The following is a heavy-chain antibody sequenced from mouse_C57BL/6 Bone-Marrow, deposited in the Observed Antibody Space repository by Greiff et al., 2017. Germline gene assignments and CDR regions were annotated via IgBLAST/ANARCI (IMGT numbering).Heavy chain of an antibody. V-gene: IGHV14-4*01. CDR1: GFNIKDDY. J-gene: IGHJ2*01. D-gene: IGHD2-1*01. CDR2: IDPENGDT. Sequence: EVKLVESGAELVRPGASVKLSCTASGFNIKDDYMHWVKQRPEQGLEWIGWIDPENGDTEYASKFQGKATITADTSSNTAYLQLSSLTSEDTAVYYCTIRVTKGLDYWGQGTTLTVSS. CDR3: TIRVTKGLDY.